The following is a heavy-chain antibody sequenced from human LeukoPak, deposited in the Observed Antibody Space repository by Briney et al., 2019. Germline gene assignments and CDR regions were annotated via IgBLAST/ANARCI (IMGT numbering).Heavy chain of an antibody. CDR2: ISHSSSYI. V-gene: IGHV3-21*01. CDR3: ARAYRDAFDI. J-gene: IGHJ3*02. Sequence: RGSLRLSCAASGFTFSSYSMHWVRQAPGKGLEWVSSISHSSSYIYYADSVKGRFTISRDNAKNSLYLQMNSLRAEDTAVYYCARAYRDAFDIWGQETMVTVSS. CDR1: GFTFSSYS.